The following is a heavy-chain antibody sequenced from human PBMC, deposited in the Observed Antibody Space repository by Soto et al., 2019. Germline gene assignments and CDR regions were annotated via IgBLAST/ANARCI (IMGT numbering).Heavy chain of an antibody. CDR1: GYTFTSYY. D-gene: IGHD1-26*01. CDR2: INPSGGST. Sequence: QVQLVQSGAEVKKPGASVKVSCKASGYTFTSYYMHWVRQAPGQGLEWMGIINPSGGSTSYAQKFQGRDTMTRDTATSTVYMELSSLRSEDTAGYYCARGGGSYSFDYWGQGTLVTVSS. V-gene: IGHV1-46*01. J-gene: IGHJ4*02. CDR3: ARGGGSYSFDY.